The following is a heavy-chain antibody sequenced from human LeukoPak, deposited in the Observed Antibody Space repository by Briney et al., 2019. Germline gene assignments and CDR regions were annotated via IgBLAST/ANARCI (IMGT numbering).Heavy chain of an antibody. CDR1: GYTLTEMS. CDR2: FDPEDGET. CDR3: TTCLNGAGQPVAIYYYGMDV. Sequence: ASVKVSCRVSGYTLTEMSIHWVRQAPGGALEWMGGFDPEDGETVYAPKFQGRVTMTEDTSADTAYMELSSLRSEDTAVYYCTTCLNGAGQPVAIYYYGMDVWGQGTTVTVSS. J-gene: IGHJ6*02. V-gene: IGHV1-24*01. D-gene: IGHD2-2*01.